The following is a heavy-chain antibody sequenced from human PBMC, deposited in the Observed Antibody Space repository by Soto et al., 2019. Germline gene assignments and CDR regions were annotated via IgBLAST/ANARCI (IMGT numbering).Heavy chain of an antibody. CDR2: IKPSGGST. CDR3: AREEIVVVRASHDPFDI. V-gene: IGHV1-46*03. CDR1: GYTFTRYY. J-gene: IGHJ3*02. Sequence: GASVKVSCKASGYTFTRYYMHWVRQAPGQGLEWMGIIKPSGGSTTYAQKFQGRVTMTRDTSTSTVYMELSSLRSEDTAVYYCAREEIVVVRASHDPFDIWVQGTMVTVSS. D-gene: IGHD2-21*01.